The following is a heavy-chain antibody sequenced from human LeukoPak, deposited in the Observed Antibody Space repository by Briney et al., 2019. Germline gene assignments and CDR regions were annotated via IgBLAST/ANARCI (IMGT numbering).Heavy chain of an antibody. CDR1: GFTFVNHA. J-gene: IGHJ5*02. V-gene: IGHV3-23*01. Sequence: GGSLRLSCAPSGFTFVNHALSWVRQAPGKGLEWVAGISGSGDRTYYADSVKARFTISRDNSKNTLYLQINGLRAEDTAIYYCAKDRYRQNYGCFDPWGQGTQVTVSS. CDR2: ISGSGDRT. D-gene: IGHD3-16*02. CDR3: AKDRYRQNYGCFDP.